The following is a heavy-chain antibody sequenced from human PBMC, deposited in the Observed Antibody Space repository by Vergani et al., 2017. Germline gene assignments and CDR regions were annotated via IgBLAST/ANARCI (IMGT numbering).Heavy chain of an antibody. CDR2: MNPNSGNT. CDR3: AREDCSSTSCHYYFDY. D-gene: IGHD2-2*01. Sequence: QVQLVQSGAEVKKPGASVKVSCKASGYTFTSYDINWVRQATGLGLEWMGWMNPNSGNTGYAQKFQGRVTITRNTSISTAYMELSSLRSEDTAVYYCAREDCSSTSCHYYFDYWGQGTLVTVSS. CDR1: GYTFTSYD. V-gene: IGHV1-8*03. J-gene: IGHJ4*02.